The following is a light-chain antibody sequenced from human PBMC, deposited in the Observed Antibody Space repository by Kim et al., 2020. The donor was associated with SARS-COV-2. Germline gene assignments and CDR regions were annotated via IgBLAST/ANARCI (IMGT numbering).Light chain of an antibody. CDR1: QSVSSSY. CDR2: GAS. J-gene: IGKJ1*01. V-gene: IGKV3-20*01. Sequence: LSPGERATLSCRASQSVSSSYLAWYQQKPGQAPRLLIYGASSRATGIPDRFSGSGSGTDFTLTISRLEPEDFAVYYCQQYGSSRTFGQGTKV. CDR3: QQYGSSRT.